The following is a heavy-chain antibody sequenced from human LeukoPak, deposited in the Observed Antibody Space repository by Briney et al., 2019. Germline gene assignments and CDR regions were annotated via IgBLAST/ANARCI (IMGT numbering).Heavy chain of an antibody. D-gene: IGHD2-2*01. Sequence: GGSLRLSCAASGFTFSGYWMHWIRQAPGKGLEWVSSISADETATYYADSVKGRFTISKDNFKNTVSLQMNNLRGEDTAIYYCAKRLVCTTTHCYGFDFWGQGTLVTVSS. J-gene: IGHJ4*02. CDR2: ISADETAT. V-gene: IGHV3-23*01. CDR3: AKRLVCTTTHCYGFDF. CDR1: GFTFSGYW.